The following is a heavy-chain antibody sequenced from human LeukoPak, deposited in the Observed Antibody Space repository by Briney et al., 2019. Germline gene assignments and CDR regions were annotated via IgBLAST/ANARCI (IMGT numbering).Heavy chain of an antibody. CDR2: IYNSESA. CDR3: AGGRLRWNDY. J-gene: IGHJ4*02. V-gene: IGHV4-59*01. D-gene: IGHD4-23*01. Sequence: SETLSLICTVSGGSISSYYWSWIRRPPGKGLEWIGYIYNSESANYNPSLKNRVTISVDTSKNQFSLELSSVTAADTAVYYCAGGRLRWNDYWGQGTLVTVSS. CDR1: GGSISSYY.